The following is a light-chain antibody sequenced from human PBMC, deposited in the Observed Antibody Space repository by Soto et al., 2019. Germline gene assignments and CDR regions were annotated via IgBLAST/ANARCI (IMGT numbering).Light chain of an antibody. CDR1: QNLRSS. Sequence: VMTQSPATLSVSPGERATLSCRASQNLRSSLAWYQQKPGQAPRLLIYGASTRATGIPARFSVSGSGTEFTLTISSLQSEDFAVYFCQQYNIWPQTFGQGTKVDIK. J-gene: IGKJ1*01. CDR2: GAS. CDR3: QQYNIWPQT. V-gene: IGKV3-15*01.